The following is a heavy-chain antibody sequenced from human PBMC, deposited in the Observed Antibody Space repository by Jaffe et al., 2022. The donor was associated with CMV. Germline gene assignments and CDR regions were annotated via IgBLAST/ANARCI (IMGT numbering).Heavy chain of an antibody. CDR2: LNSGGAI. CDR1: GFAVISNY. V-gene: IGHV3-53*02. D-gene: IGHD3-22*01. CDR3: ARGGYYDGRTPMGAFDV. Sequence: EVKLVETGGGLIQPGGSLRLSCAASGFAVISNYMSWVRQAPGRGLEWVSVLNSGGAIYYTDSVKGRFTISRDDSKNTLYLQLNSLRVEDTAVYYCARGGYYDGRTPMGAFDVWGQGRMVTVSS. J-gene: IGHJ3*01.